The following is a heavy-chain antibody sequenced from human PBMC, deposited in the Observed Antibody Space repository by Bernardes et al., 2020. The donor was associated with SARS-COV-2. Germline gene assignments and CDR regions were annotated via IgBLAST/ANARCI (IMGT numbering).Heavy chain of an antibody. Sequence: GGSLRLSCAASGFTVSAYWMHWVRQVPGRGLVWVSRINEDGSITNYADSVKGRFTISRDIAKNKIYLQMNSLRTEDTAVYYCARDFGGNSDYWGQGTLVTVSS. J-gene: IGHJ4*02. CDR1: GFTVSAYW. D-gene: IGHD2-15*01. CDR2: INEDGSIT. CDR3: ARDFGGNSDY. V-gene: IGHV3-74*01.